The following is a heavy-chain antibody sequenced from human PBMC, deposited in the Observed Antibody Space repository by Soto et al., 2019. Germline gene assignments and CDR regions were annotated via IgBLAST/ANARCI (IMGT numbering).Heavy chain of an antibody. V-gene: IGHV1-46*01. D-gene: IGHD3-22*01. Sequence: QVQLVQSGAEVKKPGASVKVSCKASGYTFTSYYMHWVRQAPGQGLEWMGIINPSGGSTSYAQKFQGRVTMTRDTSTSTVYMELSSLRSEDTAVYYCARESVDYYYSSGYYLVDYWGQGTLVTVSS. CDR3: ARESVDYYYSSGYYLVDY. J-gene: IGHJ4*02. CDR1: GYTFTSYY. CDR2: INPSGGST.